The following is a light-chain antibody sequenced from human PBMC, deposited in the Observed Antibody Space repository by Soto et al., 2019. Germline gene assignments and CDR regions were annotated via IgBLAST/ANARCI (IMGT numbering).Light chain of an antibody. CDR3: QQRSNWPPIT. Sequence: EIVLTQSPATLSLSPGERATLSCRASQSISIYLAWYQQKAGQTPRLLIYDASTRATGIPARFSGSGSGTDFTLTISSLEPEDFAVYYCQQRSNWPPITFGQGTRLEIK. J-gene: IGKJ5*01. V-gene: IGKV3-11*01. CDR2: DAS. CDR1: QSISIY.